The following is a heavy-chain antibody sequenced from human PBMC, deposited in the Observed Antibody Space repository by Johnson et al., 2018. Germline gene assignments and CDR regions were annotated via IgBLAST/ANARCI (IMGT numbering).Heavy chain of an antibody. V-gene: IGHV3-30*18. D-gene: IGHD5-18*01. CDR3: AKENKGYSYAIYYYYYRDV. CDR1: GFTFSSYG. Sequence: QVQLVQSGGGVVQPGRSLRLSCAASGFTFSSYGMHWVRQAPGKGLEWVAVISYDGSNKYYADSVKGRFTISRDNSKNTLDLQMNSLRAEDTAVYYCAKENKGYSYAIYYYYYRDVWGKGTTVPVSS. J-gene: IGHJ6*03. CDR2: ISYDGSNK.